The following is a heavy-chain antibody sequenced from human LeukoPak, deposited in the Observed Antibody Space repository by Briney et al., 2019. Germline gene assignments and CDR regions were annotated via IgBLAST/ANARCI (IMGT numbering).Heavy chain of an antibody. D-gene: IGHD5/OR15-5a*01. CDR2: IYTSGPT. V-gene: IGHV4-61*02. CDR3: ARECPNWFDP. CDR1: GGSISSGSYS. J-gene: IGHJ5*02. Sequence: PSETLSLTCTISGGSISSGSYSWSWIRQPAGKGLEWIGRIYTSGPTTYNPSLNSRVTISLDTSKNQFSLKLSSVTAADTAVYYCARECPNWFDPWGQGTLVTVSS.